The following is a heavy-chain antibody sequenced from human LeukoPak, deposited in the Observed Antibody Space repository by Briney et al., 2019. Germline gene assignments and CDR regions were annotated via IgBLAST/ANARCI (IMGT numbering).Heavy chain of an antibody. CDR1: GYTFNNFG. D-gene: IGHD6-19*01. CDR2: ISTYDGRT. J-gene: IGHJ4*02. Sequence: ASVKVSCKASGYTFNNFGISWVRQAPGQGLEWMGWISTYDGRTNYAQNFRGRVTMTTDISTSTAYMELRSLRSDDTAVYYCARDYLEAEGQTDGYFDYWGQETLVTVSS. V-gene: IGHV1-18*01. CDR3: ARDYLEAEGQTDGYFDY.